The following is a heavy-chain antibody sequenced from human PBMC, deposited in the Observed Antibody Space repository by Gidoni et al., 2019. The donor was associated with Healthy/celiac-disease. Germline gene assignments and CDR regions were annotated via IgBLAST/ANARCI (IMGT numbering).Heavy chain of an antibody. J-gene: IGHJ6*02. CDR2: ISSSSSTM. CDR3: ARNIVVVVAATTLRGYGMDV. Sequence: EVQLVESGGGLVQPGGSLRLSCAASGFTFSRYSMNWVRQAPGKGLEWVSYISSSSSTMYYADSVKGRFTISRDNAKNSLYLQMNSLRAEDTAVYYCARNIVVVVAATTLRGYGMDVWGQGTTVTVSS. CDR1: GFTFSRYS. D-gene: IGHD2-15*01. V-gene: IGHV3-48*01.